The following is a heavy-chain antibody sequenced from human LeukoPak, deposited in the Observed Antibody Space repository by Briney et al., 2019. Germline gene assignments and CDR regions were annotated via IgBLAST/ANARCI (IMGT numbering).Heavy chain of an antibody. V-gene: IGHV3-30*18. CDR1: GFTFSSYG. J-gene: IGHJ4*02. CDR3: AKIPPPFDY. Sequence: GGSLRLSCAASGFTFSSYGMHWVRQAPGKGLEWVAVISYDGSNKYYADSVKGRFTISRDNSKNTLYLQMNSPRAEDTAVYYCAKIPPPFDYWGQGTLVTVSS. CDR2: ISYDGSNK.